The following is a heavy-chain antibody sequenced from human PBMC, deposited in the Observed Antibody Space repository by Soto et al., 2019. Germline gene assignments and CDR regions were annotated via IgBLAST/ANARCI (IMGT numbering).Heavy chain of an antibody. J-gene: IGHJ3*01. Sequence: QLVESGGGLLQPGRSLRLSCAASGFTFDDYAMHWVRQAPGKGLEWVSGISWSGDNMAYADSVKGRFITSRDNVKNSLSLQMNSLRVEDTALYHCVKVSYSSLTTLGSAFDVWGQGTMVTVS. CDR3: VKVSYSSLTTLGSAFDV. D-gene: IGHD4-4*01. CDR2: ISWSGDNM. CDR1: GFTFDDYA. V-gene: IGHV3-9*01.